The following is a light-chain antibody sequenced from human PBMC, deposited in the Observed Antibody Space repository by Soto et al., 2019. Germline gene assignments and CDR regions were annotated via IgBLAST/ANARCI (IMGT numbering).Light chain of an antibody. J-gene: IGKJ2*01. CDR1: QSVLYSSSNKNF. CDR3: QQYYNTPYT. Sequence: DIVMTQSPDSLAVSLGERATINCKSSQSVLYSSSNKNFLAWYQQKPGQPPKLLIYWASTRESGVPDRFSGSGSGPDFTLTISSLQAEDVAVYYCQQYYNTPYTFGQGTKLEI. CDR2: WAS. V-gene: IGKV4-1*01.